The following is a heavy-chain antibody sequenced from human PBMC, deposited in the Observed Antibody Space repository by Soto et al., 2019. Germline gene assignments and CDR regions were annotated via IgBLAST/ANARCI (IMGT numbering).Heavy chain of an antibody. V-gene: IGHV3-30*18. Sequence: CCLKIGSASCGVSFISSGVHGVCQAPGKGLEWVAVISYDGSNKYYADSVKGRFTISRDNSKNTLYLQMNSLRAEDTAVYYCAKDLNTGPYGMGV. CDR2: ISYDGSNK. D-gene: IGHD4-17*01. J-gene: IGHJ6*01. CDR1: GVSFISSG. CDR3: AKDLNTGPYGMGV.